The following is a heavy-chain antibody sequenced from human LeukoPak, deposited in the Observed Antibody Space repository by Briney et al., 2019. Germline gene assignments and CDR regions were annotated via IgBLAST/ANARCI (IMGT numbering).Heavy chain of an antibody. D-gene: IGHD4-23*01. CDR2: IWSDGSNQ. J-gene: IGHJ4*02. Sequence: GMSLRLSCAASGFSFSTYAMHWVRQAPGKGLDWVAMIWSDGSNQYYADSVKGRFTISRDNSKNTLYLQMNSLRAEDTAVYYCAKDGRYGGKRGGFDYWGQGTLVAVSS. CDR1: GFSFSTYA. CDR3: AKDGRYGGKRGGFDY. V-gene: IGHV3-33*06.